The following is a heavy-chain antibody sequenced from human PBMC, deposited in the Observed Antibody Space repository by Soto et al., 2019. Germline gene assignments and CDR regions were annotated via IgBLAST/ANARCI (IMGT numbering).Heavy chain of an antibody. CDR1: GFTVSSNY. D-gene: IGHD1-26*01. Sequence: GGSLGLSCAASGFTVSSNYMSWVRQAPGKGLEWVSVIYSGDSGSTYYADSVKGRFTISRDISKNTVYLQMNSLRAEDTAVYYCARPSGSYLWYFAYWGRGTLDPVSS. V-gene: IGHV3-66*04. CDR3: ARPSGSYLWYFAY. CDR2: IYSGDSGST. J-gene: IGHJ4*02.